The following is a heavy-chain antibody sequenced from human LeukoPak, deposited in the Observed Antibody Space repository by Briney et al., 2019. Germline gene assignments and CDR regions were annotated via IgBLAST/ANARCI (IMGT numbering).Heavy chain of an antibody. D-gene: IGHD5-18*01. J-gene: IGHJ4*02. CDR1: GFTVSSNY. CDR2: ISGSGGST. CDR3: AKDRERYTYGEFDY. V-gene: IGHV3-23*01. Sequence: GGSLRLSCAASGFTVSSNYMSWVRQAPGKGLEWVSGISGSGGSTYYADSVKGRFTISRDNSKNTLYLQMNSLRAEDTAVYYCAKDRERYTYGEFDYWGQGTLVTVSS.